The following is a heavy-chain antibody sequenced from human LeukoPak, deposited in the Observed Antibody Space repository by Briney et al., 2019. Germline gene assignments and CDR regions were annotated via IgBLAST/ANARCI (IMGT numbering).Heavy chain of an antibody. V-gene: IGHV3-21*04. D-gene: IGHD3-22*01. CDR2: ISSSSSYI. CDR3: AKDFYDSSGYPDYYYYYGMDV. CDR1: GFTFSSYS. Sequence: GGSLRLSCAASGFTFSSYSMNWVRQAPGKGLEWVSSISSSSSYIYYADSVKGRFTISRDNAKNSLYLQMNSLRAEDTALYYCAKDFYDSSGYPDYYYYYGMDVWGQGTTVTVSS. J-gene: IGHJ6*02.